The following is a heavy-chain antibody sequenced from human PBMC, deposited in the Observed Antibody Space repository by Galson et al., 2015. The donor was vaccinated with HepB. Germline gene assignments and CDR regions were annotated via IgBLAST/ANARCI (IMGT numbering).Heavy chain of an antibody. Sequence: SLRLSCAASGLTFTNYAMSWVRQAPGKGLEWVSGIYPAGHITYYADSVKGRFTIYRDESKNTVYLQMNSVRVEDTAVYFCAKDFCRADNCDPFDYWGQGTLVTVSS. J-gene: IGHJ4*02. CDR2: IYPAGHIT. V-gene: IGHV3-23*01. CDR1: GLTFTNYA. CDR3: AKDFCRADNCDPFDY. D-gene: IGHD2-15*01.